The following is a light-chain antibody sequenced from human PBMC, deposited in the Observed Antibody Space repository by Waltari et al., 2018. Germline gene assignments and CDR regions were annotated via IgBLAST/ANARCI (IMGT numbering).Light chain of an antibody. Sequence: DIQMTQSPSSLSASVGDRVTITCRASQSISTYLHWYQQKPGKAPELLVYASSNFQTGVSSRFSGSGSGTDFTLTISSLEPEDFATYYCQQTYGSPPTFGQGTKLEIK. V-gene: IGKV1-39*01. CDR2: ASS. CDR3: QQTYGSPPT. CDR1: QSISTY. J-gene: IGKJ2*01.